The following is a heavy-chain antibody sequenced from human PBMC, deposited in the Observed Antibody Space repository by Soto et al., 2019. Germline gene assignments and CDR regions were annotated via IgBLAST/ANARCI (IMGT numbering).Heavy chain of an antibody. Sequence: SKTLSLTCNVSGGSISNYYWTWVRQSPEKGLEWIGYMYYNGNINYNPSLKSRVTISIDTSKNQFSLTLKSVTAADTAVYYCASGGNCFDPWGQGGLVTVSS. V-gene: IGHV4-59*01. D-gene: IGHD3-16*01. CDR2: MYYNGNI. CDR3: ASGGNCFDP. J-gene: IGHJ5*02. CDR1: GGSISNYY.